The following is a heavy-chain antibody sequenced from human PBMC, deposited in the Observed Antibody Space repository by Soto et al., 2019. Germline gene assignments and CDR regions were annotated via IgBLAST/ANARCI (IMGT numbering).Heavy chain of an antibody. CDR1: GGTFSSYA. CDR2: IIPIFGTA. CDR3: AIPPRRDRRDCSGGSCYYRDY. J-gene: IGHJ4*02. D-gene: IGHD2-15*01. V-gene: IGHV1-69*13. Sequence: ASVKVSCKASGGTFSSYAISWVRQAPGQGLEWMGGIIPIFGTANYAQKFQGRVTITADESTSTAYMELSSLRSEDTAVYYCAIPPRRDRRDCSGGSCYYRDYWGQGTLVTVSS.